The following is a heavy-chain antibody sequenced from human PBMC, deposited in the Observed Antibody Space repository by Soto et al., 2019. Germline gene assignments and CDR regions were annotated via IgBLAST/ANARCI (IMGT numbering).Heavy chain of an antibody. D-gene: IGHD6-19*01. CDR2: ISAYNGNT. CDR3: AKALAVAATGWFDP. J-gene: IGHJ5*02. Sequence: ASVKVSCKASGYTFTSYGISWVRQAPGQGLEWMGWISAYNGNTNYAQKLQGRVTMTTDTSTSTAYMELRSLRSDDTAVYYCAKALAVAATGWFDPWGQGTLVTVSS. V-gene: IGHV1-18*01. CDR1: GYTFTSYG.